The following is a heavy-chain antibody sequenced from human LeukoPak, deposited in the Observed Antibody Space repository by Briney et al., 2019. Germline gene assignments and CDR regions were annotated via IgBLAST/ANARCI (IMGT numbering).Heavy chain of an antibody. D-gene: IGHD5-24*01. J-gene: IGHJ4*02. CDR3: TRVGYIDEGIDY. CDR2: IKQDGSKK. V-gene: IGHV3-7*04. CDR1: GFPFSSYW. Sequence: GGSLRLSCVASGFPFSSYWMTWVRQAPGKGLEWVANIKQDGSKKSYVDSVKGRFAISRDNAKNSLYLQMNSLRAEDTAIYYCTRVGYIDEGIDYWGQGTLVTVSS.